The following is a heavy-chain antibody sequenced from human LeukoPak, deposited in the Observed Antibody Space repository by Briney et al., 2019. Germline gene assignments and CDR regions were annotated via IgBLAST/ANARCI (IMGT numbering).Heavy chain of an antibody. D-gene: IGHD3-22*01. J-gene: IGHJ3*02. CDR3: ARAGHYYYDSSGYYPSDAFDI. CDR2: IYYSGST. V-gene: IGHV4-59*01. Sequence: SETLSLTCTVSGGSISSYYWSWIRQPPGKGLEWIGYIYYSGSTNYNPSLKSRVTISVDTSKNQFSLKLSSVTAADTAVYYCARAGHYYYDSSGYYPSDAFDIWGQGTMVTVSS. CDR1: GGSISSYY.